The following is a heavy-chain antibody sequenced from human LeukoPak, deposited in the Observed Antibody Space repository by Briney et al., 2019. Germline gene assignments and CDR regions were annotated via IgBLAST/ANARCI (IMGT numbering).Heavy chain of an antibody. V-gene: IGHV3-23*05. D-gene: IGHD3-16*01. Sequence: GGSLRLSCVASGFSFNTFALTWVRQAPGKGLEWVSTISDYPHYADSVRGRFTISRDNSRKTVFLQMNSLPPEDAATYYCTKDSQGSYDGFWYGTYGMDVWGQGTTVTVSS. J-gene: IGHJ6*02. CDR3: TKDSQGSYDGFWYGTYGMDV. CDR2: ISDYP. CDR1: GFSFNTFA.